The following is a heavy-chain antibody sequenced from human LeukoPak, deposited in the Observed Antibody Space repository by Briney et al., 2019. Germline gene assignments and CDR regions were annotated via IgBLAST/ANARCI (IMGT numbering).Heavy chain of an antibody. V-gene: IGHV1-69*06. J-gene: IGHJ6*04. CDR2: IIPIFGTA. Sequence: ASVKVSCKASGGTFSSYAISWVRQAPGQGLEWMGGIIPIFGTANYAQKFQGRVTITADKSTSTAYMELSSLRSEDTAVYYCARAGRGSRSYYRQYYYGMDVWGKGTTVTVSS. CDR3: ARAGRGSRSYYRQYYYGMDV. D-gene: IGHD3-10*01. CDR1: GGTFSSYA.